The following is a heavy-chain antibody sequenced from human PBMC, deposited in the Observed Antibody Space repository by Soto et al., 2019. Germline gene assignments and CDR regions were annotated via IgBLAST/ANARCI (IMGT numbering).Heavy chain of an antibody. Sequence: ASVKVSCKVSGYTLTGLSMHWVRQAPGKGLEWMGGFDPEDGETIYAQKFQGRVTMTEDTSTDTAYMELSSLRSEDTAVYYCATVKGEGYCSGGSCLLRSDAFDIWGQGTMVTVSS. J-gene: IGHJ3*02. CDR3: ATVKGEGYCSGGSCLLRSDAFDI. D-gene: IGHD2-15*01. CDR2: FDPEDGET. CDR1: GYTLTGLS. V-gene: IGHV1-24*01.